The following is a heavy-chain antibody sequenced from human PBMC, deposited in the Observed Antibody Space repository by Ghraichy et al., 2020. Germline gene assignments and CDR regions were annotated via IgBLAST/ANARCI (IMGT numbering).Heavy chain of an antibody. Sequence: SETLSLTCTVFGGSISSYYWSWIRQPAGKGLEWIGRIYTSGSTNYNPSLKSRVTMSVDTSKNQFSLKLSSVTAADTAVYYCARARSPYSSRNDAFDIWGQGTMVTVSS. V-gene: IGHV4-4*07. J-gene: IGHJ3*02. D-gene: IGHD6-13*01. CDR1: GGSISSYY. CDR2: IYTSGST. CDR3: ARARSPYSSRNDAFDI.